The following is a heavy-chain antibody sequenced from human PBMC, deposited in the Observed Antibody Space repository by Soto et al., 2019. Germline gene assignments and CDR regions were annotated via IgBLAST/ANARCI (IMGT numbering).Heavy chain of an antibody. D-gene: IGHD3-10*01. CDR1: GFTFSSYA. Sequence: DVQLLESGGHLVQPGGSLRLSCAASGFTFSSYAMSWVRQAPGKGLEWVSSVSAGGDMTYYSDSVKGRFTISRDNSNNALLLQMNSLRIEDTALYYCARGDRGGSGSPASYYYSGLDVWGQGTTVTGS. V-gene: IGHV3-23*01. CDR2: VSAGGDMT. CDR3: ARGDRGGSGSPASYYYSGLDV. J-gene: IGHJ6*02.